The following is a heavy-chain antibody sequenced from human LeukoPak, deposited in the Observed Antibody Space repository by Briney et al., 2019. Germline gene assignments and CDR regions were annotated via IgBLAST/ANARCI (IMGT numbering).Heavy chain of an antibody. J-gene: IGHJ4*02. CDR3: TLRLGELSLFDY. V-gene: IGHV4-38-2*02. CDR1: GYSISSGYY. D-gene: IGHD3-16*02. CDR2: IYYSGST. Sequence: SETLSLTCTVSGYSISSGYYWGWIRQPPGKGLEWIGSIYYSGSTYYNPSLKSRVTISVDTSKNQFSLKLSSVTAADTAVYYCTLRLGELSLFDYWGQGTLVTVSS.